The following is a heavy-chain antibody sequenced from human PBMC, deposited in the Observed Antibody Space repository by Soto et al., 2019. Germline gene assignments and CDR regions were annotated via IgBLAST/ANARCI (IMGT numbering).Heavy chain of an antibody. CDR2: ISAYNGNT. D-gene: IGHD1-1*01. J-gene: IGHJ6*02. CDR3: ARIHGNWNYYYSYGMDV. V-gene: IGHV1-18*04. CDR1: GYTFTSYG. Sequence: ASVKVSCKASGYTFTSYGISWVRQAPGQGLEWMGWISAYNGNTNYAQKLQGRVTMTTDTSTSTAYMELRSLRSDDTAAYYCARIHGNWNYYYSYGMDVWGQGTTVTVSS.